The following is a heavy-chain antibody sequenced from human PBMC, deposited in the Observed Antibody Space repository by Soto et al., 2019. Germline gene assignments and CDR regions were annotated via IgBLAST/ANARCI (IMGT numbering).Heavy chain of an antibody. CDR3: APLGIYFGRGSYKTDYYYSYRDF. V-gene: IGHV4-59*12. Sequence: PSETLSLTCTVSGGSISSYYWSWIRQPPGKGLEWIGYIYYSGSTNYNPSLKSRVTISVDTSKNQFSLKLSSVTAADTAVYYCAPLGIYFGRGSYKTDYYYSYRDFGGKGTRATVP. D-gene: IGHD3-10*01. J-gene: IGHJ6*03. CDR1: GGSISSYY. CDR2: IYYSGST.